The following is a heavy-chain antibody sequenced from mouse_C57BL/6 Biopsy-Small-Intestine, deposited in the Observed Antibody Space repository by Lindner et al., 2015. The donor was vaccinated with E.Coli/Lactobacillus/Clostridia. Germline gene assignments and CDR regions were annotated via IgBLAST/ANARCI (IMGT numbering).Heavy chain of an antibody. CDR3: AREAGTADY. V-gene: IGHV1-7*01. CDR2: INPSSGYT. D-gene: IGHD4-1*01. Sequence: VQLQESGAELAKPGASVKLSCKASGYTFTSYWMHWVKQRPGQGLEWIGYINPSSGYTKYNQKFKDKATLTADKSSSTAYMELRSLTSEDSAVYFCAREAGTADYWGQGTTLTVSS. J-gene: IGHJ2*01. CDR1: GYTFTSYW.